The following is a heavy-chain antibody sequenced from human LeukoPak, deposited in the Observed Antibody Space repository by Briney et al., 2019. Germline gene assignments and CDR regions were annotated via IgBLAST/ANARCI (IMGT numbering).Heavy chain of an antibody. D-gene: IGHD1-26*01. CDR1: GGSISSYY. CDR2: IYYSGST. CDR3: ARGGSYYRTLFDY. Sequence: SETLSLTCTVSGGSISSYYWSWIRQPPGKGLEWIGYIYYSGSTNYNPSLKSRVTISVDTPKNQFSLKLSSVTAADTAVYYCARGGSYYRTLFDYWGQGTLVTVSS. J-gene: IGHJ4*02. V-gene: IGHV4-59*01.